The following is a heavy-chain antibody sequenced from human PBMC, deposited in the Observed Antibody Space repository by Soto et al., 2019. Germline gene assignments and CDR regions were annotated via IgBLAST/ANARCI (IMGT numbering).Heavy chain of an antibody. CDR2: INHSGST. CDR1: GGSFSGYY. V-gene: IGHV4-34*01. CDR3: ARAYWFDP. Sequence: SETLSLTCAVYGGSFSGYYWSWIRQPPGKGLEWIGEINHSGSTNYNPSLKSRVTISVDTSKNQFSLKLSSVTAADTAVYYCARAYWFDPWGQGTLVTGSS. J-gene: IGHJ5*02.